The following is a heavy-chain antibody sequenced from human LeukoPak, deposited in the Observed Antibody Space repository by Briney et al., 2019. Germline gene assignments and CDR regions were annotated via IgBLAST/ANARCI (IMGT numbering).Heavy chain of an antibody. Sequence: PSETLSLTCAVYGGSFRGYFWSWIRQPPGKGLEGIGELNPSGGTNYNASLKSRITISVDTSKNQFSLNLASVTAADTAVYYYARIAFGGYIVAQDYWGQGTLVIVSS. J-gene: IGHJ4*02. V-gene: IGHV4-34*01. D-gene: IGHD3-16*01. CDR1: GGSFRGYF. CDR3: ARIAFGGYIVAQDY. CDR2: LNPSGGT.